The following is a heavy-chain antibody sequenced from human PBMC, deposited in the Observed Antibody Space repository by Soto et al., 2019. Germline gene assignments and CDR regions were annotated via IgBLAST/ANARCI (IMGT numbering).Heavy chain of an antibody. Sequence: QVQLVESGGGMVQPGRSLRLSCAASGFTFSSYGMHWVRQAPGKGLEWVAVISYDGSNKYYADSVKGRFTISRDNSKNTLYLQMNSLRAEDTAVYYCAKDGRYSSSSDYWGQGTLVTVSS. D-gene: IGHD6-6*01. CDR1: GFTFSSYG. J-gene: IGHJ4*02. CDR2: ISYDGSNK. CDR3: AKDGRYSSSSDY. V-gene: IGHV3-30*18.